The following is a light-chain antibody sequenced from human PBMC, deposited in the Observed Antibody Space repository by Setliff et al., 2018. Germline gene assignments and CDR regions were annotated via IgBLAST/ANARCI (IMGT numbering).Light chain of an antibody. Sequence: QSVLTQPASVSGSPGQSITISCTGTSSDIGGYNYVSWYQQHSGKAPKLMIYEVSNRPSGASDRFSGSKSGNTASLTISGLQAEDEADYYCCSYAGGSTYVFGTGTKVTVL. V-gene: IGLV2-23*02. CDR3: CSYAGGSTYV. J-gene: IGLJ1*01. CDR1: SSDIGGYNY. CDR2: EVS.